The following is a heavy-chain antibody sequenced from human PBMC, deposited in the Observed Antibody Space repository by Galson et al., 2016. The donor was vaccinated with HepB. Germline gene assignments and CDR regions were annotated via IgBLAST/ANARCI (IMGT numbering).Heavy chain of an antibody. CDR2: IITVFGTT. Sequence: SVKVSCKASGGTFTRYAISWVRQAPGQGLEWMGGIITVFGTTHYAQKFQDRVTITADESTSTAYMELSSLRSEDTAVYYCALGYDILTIPTYGLDVWGQGTTVTVSS. V-gene: IGHV1-69*13. CDR3: ALGYDILTIPTYGLDV. CDR1: GGTFTRYA. J-gene: IGHJ6*02. D-gene: IGHD3-9*01.